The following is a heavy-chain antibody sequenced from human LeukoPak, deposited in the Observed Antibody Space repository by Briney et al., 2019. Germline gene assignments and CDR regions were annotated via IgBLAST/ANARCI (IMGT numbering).Heavy chain of an antibody. D-gene: IGHD6-13*01. CDR3: ARSSSHNPIDY. CDR1: GFTFNAYY. J-gene: IGHJ4*02. CDR2: INPNTGDT. Sequence: GASVKVSCKASGFTFNAYYIHWVRQAPGQGLEWMGWINPNTGDTNFAQKFQGRVAMTRDTSLSTAYMDLSRLTSDGTAVYYCARSSSHNPIDYWGQGTLVTVSS. V-gene: IGHV1-2*02.